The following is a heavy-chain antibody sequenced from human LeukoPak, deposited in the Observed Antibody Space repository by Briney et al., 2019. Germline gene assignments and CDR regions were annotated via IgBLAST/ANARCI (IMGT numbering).Heavy chain of an antibody. J-gene: IGHJ4*02. Sequence: PSETLSLTCAVFGVSISSSNWWNWVRQPPGKGLEGIGEVYYSGSTNYNPSLKSRVTISLDKSKNQFSLKLSSVTAADTAVYYCARGTYYYGSGSQGDYWGQGTLVTVSS. D-gene: IGHD3-10*01. CDR3: ARGTYYYGSGSQGDY. V-gene: IGHV4-4*02. CDR2: VYYSGST. CDR1: GVSISSSNW.